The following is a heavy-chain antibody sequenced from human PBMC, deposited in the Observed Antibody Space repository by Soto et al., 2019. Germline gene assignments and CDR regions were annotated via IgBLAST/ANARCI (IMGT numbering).Heavy chain of an antibody. D-gene: IGHD2-15*01. CDR1: GGTLSSYT. J-gene: IGHJ4*02. Sequence: ASVKVSCKASGGTLSSYTFSWVRQAPGQGLEWMGRIIPNLGITNYAQKFQGRITIIVDKSTSTAYMELSSLRSEDTAVYYCARDKGYCSGASCPDFDYWGQGALVTVSS. V-gene: IGHV1-69*04. CDR3: ARDKGYCSGASCPDFDY. CDR2: IIPNLGIT.